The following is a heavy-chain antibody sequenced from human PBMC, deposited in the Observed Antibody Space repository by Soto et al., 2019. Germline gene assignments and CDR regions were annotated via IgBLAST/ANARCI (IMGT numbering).Heavy chain of an antibody. CDR3: ASSWGTTHNYPSYGMHV. D-gene: IGHD3-16*01. J-gene: IGHJ6*02. CDR2: IYYSGSI. V-gene: IGHV4-61*01. Sequence: SETLSLTCTVSVVSVSSGSYYWSWIRQPPWKGLEWIGYIYYSGSINYNPSLKSRVTISVDTSKNQFSLKLSSVTAADTAVYYCASSWGTTHNYPSYGMHVWGQRTTVTLSS. CDR1: VVSVSSGSYY.